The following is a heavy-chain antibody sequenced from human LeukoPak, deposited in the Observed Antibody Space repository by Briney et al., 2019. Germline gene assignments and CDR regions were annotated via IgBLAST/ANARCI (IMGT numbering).Heavy chain of an antibody. Sequence: GGSLRLSCAASGFTFSSYWMSWVRQAPGKGLEWVANIKQDGSEKYHVDSVKGRFTISRDNAKNSLYLQMNSLRAEDTAVYYCAREGDCSSTSCYHSVDYWGQGTLVTVSS. V-gene: IGHV3-7*01. CDR2: IKQDGSEK. J-gene: IGHJ4*02. CDR3: AREGDCSSTSCYHSVDY. D-gene: IGHD2-2*01. CDR1: GFTFSSYW.